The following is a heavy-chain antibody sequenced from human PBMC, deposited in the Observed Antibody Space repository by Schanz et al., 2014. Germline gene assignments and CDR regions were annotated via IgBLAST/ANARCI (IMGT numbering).Heavy chain of an antibody. D-gene: IGHD2-8*01. CDR2: IYGGCIT. CDR3: ASLYDREYFDY. V-gene: IGHV3-66*01. J-gene: IGHJ4*02. Sequence: EVQLVESGGGLVQPGGSLRLSCAASGFTVSSNYMSWVRQAPGKGLEWVSVIYGGCITYYADSVKGRFTISRDSSRNTLYLRMNSLRAEDTSFYYCASLYDREYFDYWGQGTLVTVSS. CDR1: GFTVSSNY.